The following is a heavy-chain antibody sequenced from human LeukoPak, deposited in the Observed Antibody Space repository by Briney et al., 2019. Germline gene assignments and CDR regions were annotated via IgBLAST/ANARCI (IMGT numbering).Heavy chain of an antibody. V-gene: IGHV3-69-1*01. CDR3: ARAQTLFWEFDGFDI. CDR2: MTVTNKI. D-gene: IGHD3-3*01. Sequence: GGSLRLSCAASEFTFSSHSINCVRQAPGKGLEWIATMTVTNKIYYADSVKGRLTISRDNAENSVYLQMNSLRDEDTAVYSCARAQTLFWEFDGFDIWGRGTKVTVSS. J-gene: IGHJ3*02. CDR1: EFTFSSHS.